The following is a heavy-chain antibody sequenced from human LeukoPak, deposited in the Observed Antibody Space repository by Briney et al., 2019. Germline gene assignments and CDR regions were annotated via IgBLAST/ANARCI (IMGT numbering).Heavy chain of an antibody. Sequence: GGSLRLSCAASGFMFSSYWMSWVRQAPGKGLEWVANTKQDGSEKYYVDSVKGRFTISRDNAKNSLYLQMNSLRAEDTAMYYCARSSGYSSSWYPREFYGMDVWGQGTTVTVSS. V-gene: IGHV3-7*01. D-gene: IGHD6-13*01. CDR3: ARSSGYSSSWYPREFYGMDV. J-gene: IGHJ6*02. CDR2: TKQDGSEK. CDR1: GFMFSSYW.